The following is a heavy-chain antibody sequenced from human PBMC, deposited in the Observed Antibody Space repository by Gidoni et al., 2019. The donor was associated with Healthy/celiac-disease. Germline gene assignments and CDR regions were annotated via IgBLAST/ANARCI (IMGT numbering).Heavy chain of an antibody. D-gene: IGHD3-22*01. V-gene: IGHV3-23*01. CDR1: GFPFSSYA. CDR3: AKDLYYYDSSGLDY. Sequence: EVQLLESGGGLVQPGGSLRLSCSASGFPFSSYAMSWVRQAPGKGLGWVSAISGSGGSTYYADSVKGRFTISRDNSKNTLYLQMNSLRAEDTAVYYCAKDLYYYDSSGLDYWGQGTLVTVSS. CDR2: ISGSGGST. J-gene: IGHJ4*02.